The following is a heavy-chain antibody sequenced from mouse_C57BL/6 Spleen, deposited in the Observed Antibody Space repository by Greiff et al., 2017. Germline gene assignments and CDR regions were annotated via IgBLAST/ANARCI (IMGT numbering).Heavy chain of an antibody. CDR3: ARLVVGTPYARDY. J-gene: IGHJ4*01. CDR1: GYSFTSYY. CDR2: IYPGSGTT. Sequence: QVQLQQSGPELVKPGASVKISCKASGYSFTSYYIHWVKQRPGQGLEWIGWIYPGSGTTKYNEQFKGKATLTADTSSSTAYMQLSSLTSEDAAVYYCARLVVGTPYARDYGGQGTSVTVSS. D-gene: IGHD1-1*01. V-gene: IGHV1-66*01.